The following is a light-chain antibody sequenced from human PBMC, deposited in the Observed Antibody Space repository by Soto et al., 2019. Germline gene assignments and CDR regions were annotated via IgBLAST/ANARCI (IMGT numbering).Light chain of an antibody. CDR1: QNIHDW. CDR3: QQYSDYWT. Sequence: DIHMTQSPSTLSTSVGDRVTITCRASQNIHDWLAWYQQKPGKAPKLLVYDASSLESGVPSRFSATRFGTEFTLTISSLQPDDVATYYCQQYSDYWTFGQGTKVELK. CDR2: DAS. V-gene: IGKV1-5*01. J-gene: IGKJ1*01.